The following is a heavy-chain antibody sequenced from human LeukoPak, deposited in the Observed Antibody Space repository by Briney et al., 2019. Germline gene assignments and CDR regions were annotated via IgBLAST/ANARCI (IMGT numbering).Heavy chain of an antibody. CDR2: IYHSGST. Sequence: SETLSLTCAVSGYSISSGYYWGWIRQPPGKGLEWIGSIYHSGSTYYNPSLKSRVTISVDTSKNQFSLMLNSVTAADTAVYYCASSPRGGAVAGHYYFDFWGQGTLVTVSS. V-gene: IGHV4-38-2*01. CDR1: GYSISSGYY. J-gene: IGHJ4*02. CDR3: ASSPRGGAVAGHYYFDF. D-gene: IGHD6-19*01.